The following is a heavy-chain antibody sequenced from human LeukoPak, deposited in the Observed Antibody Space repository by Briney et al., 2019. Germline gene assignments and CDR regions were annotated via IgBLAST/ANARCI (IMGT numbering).Heavy chain of an antibody. J-gene: IGHJ6*02. Sequence: PGGSLRLSCAASGFTFSNYEMNWVRQAPGKGLEWISYISSSGSTIYYADSVKGRFTISRDNAKNSLYLQMNSLRGEDTAVYYCARASAPPSFFYYYCMDVWGQGTTVTVSS. CDR3: ARASAPPSFFYYYCMDV. CDR2: ISSSGSTI. V-gene: IGHV3-48*03. CDR1: GFTFSNYE. D-gene: IGHD2/OR15-2a*01.